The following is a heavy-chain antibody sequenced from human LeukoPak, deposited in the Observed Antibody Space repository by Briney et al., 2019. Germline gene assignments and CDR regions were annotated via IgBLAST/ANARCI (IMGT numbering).Heavy chain of an antibody. V-gene: IGHV3-7*04. Sequence: GGSLRLSCVASGFTFTSHWMNWVRQVPGKGLEWVAHIKLDGSEKNYVDSVKGRFIISRDNDRNSLQLQMNSLRAEDTAVYYCARGLSNGDSRYNWFGPWGQGTLVTVSS. CDR3: ARGLSNGDSRYNWFGP. CDR1: GFTFTSHW. CDR2: IKLDGSEK. J-gene: IGHJ5*02. D-gene: IGHD2-8*01.